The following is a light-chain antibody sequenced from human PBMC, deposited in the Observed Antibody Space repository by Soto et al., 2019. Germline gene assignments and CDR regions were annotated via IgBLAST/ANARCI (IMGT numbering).Light chain of an antibody. Sequence: EIVLTQSPGTLSLSPGERATLSCRASQSISSNYLAWYQQKPGQAPGLLIYGASSRATGIPDRFSGSGSGTDFTLTISRLEPEDFAVYYCQQYGSSPPRTFGQGTKLEIK. V-gene: IGKV3-20*01. J-gene: IGKJ2*01. CDR1: QSISSNY. CDR3: QQYGSSPPRT. CDR2: GAS.